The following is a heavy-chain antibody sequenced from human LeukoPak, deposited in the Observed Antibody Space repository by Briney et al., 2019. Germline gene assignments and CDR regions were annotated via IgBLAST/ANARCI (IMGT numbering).Heavy chain of an antibody. CDR1: GGTFSSYA. D-gene: IGHD2-2*01. Sequence: SVKVSCKASGGTFSSYAISWVRQAPGQGLEWMGRIIPILGIANYAQKFQGRVTITADKSTSTAYMELSSLRSEDTAVYYCAKGVRSSTSYGHYFDYWGQGTLVTVSS. V-gene: IGHV1-69*04. CDR2: IIPILGIA. J-gene: IGHJ4*02. CDR3: AKGVRSSTSYGHYFDY.